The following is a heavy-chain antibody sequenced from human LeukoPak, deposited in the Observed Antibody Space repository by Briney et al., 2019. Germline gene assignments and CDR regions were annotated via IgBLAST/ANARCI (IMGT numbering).Heavy chain of an antibody. V-gene: IGHV3-48*03. J-gene: IGHJ4*02. Sequence: GGSLRLSCAASGFTFSSYEMNWVRQAPGKGLEWVSFISSSGSITYYADSAKGRFTVSRDNAKNSLYLQMNSLRAEDTAVYYCGRVRGYGSESFDYWGQGTLVTVSS. CDR1: GFTFSSYE. CDR3: GRVRGYGSESFDY. D-gene: IGHD3-10*01. CDR2: ISSSGSIT.